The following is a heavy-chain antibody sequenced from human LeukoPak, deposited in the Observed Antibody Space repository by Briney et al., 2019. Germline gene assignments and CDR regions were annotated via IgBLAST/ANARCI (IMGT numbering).Heavy chain of an antibody. V-gene: IGHV4-30-4*01. CDR3: ARDNQYCSGGSCYSSYFDY. Sequence: SETLSLTCTVSCGSISSGDYYWSWIRQPPGRGLEWIGSFYYSGSTYYNPSLKSRVTISVDTSKNQFSLKLSSVTAADTAVYYCARDNQYCSGGSCYSSYFDYWGQGTLVTVSS. D-gene: IGHD2-15*01. CDR2: FYYSGST. J-gene: IGHJ4*02. CDR1: CGSISSGDYY.